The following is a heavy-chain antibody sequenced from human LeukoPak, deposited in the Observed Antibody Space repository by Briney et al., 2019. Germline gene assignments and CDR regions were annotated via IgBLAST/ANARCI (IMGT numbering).Heavy chain of an antibody. Sequence: SQTLSLTCTVSGVSISSGGYYWSWIRQPPGKGLEWIGYIYHSGSTYYNPSLKSRVTISVDTSKNQFSLKLSSVTAADTAVYYCARDSHRGSYPYYYYYYMDVWGKGTTVTVSS. J-gene: IGHJ6*03. CDR3: ARDSHRGSYPYYYYYYMDV. V-gene: IGHV4-30-2*01. CDR1: GVSISSGGYY. D-gene: IGHD1-26*01. CDR2: IYHSGST.